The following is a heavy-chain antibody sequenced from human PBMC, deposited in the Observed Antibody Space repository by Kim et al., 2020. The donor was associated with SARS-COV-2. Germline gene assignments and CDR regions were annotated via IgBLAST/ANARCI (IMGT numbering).Heavy chain of an antibody. V-gene: IGHV3-30*01. Sequence: VKGRFTISRDNSKNTLYLQMNSLRAEDTAVYYCARDQSNRRIAAAGQLDYWGQGTLVTVSS. D-gene: IGHD6-13*01. J-gene: IGHJ4*02. CDR3: ARDQSNRRIAAAGQLDY.